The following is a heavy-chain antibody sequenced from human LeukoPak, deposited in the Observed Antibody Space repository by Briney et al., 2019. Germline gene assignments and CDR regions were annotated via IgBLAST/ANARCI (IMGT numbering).Heavy chain of an antibody. CDR2: TFYRSKWYN. J-gene: IGHJ4*02. D-gene: IGHD1-26*01. CDR3: ARDCGGSYGSYYFDY. CDR1: RDSVSSNSGA. V-gene: IGHV6-1*01. Sequence: SQTLSLTCAISRDSVSSNSGAWNWIRQSPSRGLEWLGRTFYRSKWYNNYAESVKSRITINPDTSKNQFSLQLNSVTPEDTAVYYCARDCGGSYGSYYFDYWGQGTLDTVPS.